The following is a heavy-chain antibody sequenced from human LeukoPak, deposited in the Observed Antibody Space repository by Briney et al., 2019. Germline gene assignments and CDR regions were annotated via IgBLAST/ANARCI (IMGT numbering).Heavy chain of an antibody. CDR2: ISAYNGNT. D-gene: IGHD2-2*01. V-gene: IGHV1-18*01. Sequence: ASVKVSCKASGYTFTSYGISWVRQAPGQGLEWMGWISAYNGNTNYAQTLQGRVTMTTDTSTSTAYMELRSLRSDDTAVYYCARDPTPYCSSTSCYLLYFDYWGQGTLVTVSS. J-gene: IGHJ4*02. CDR1: GYTFTSYG. CDR3: ARDPTPYCSSTSCYLLYFDY.